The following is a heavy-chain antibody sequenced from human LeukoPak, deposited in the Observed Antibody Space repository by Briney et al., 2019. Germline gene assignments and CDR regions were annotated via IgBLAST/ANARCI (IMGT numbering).Heavy chain of an antibody. V-gene: IGHV4-59*01. CDR3: ARAYYDFWSGYQPTHGAFDI. CDR2: IYYSGST. J-gene: IGHJ3*02. Sequence: SETLSLTCTVSGGSISSYYWSWIRQPPGKGLEWIGYIYYSGSTNYNPSLKSRVTISVDTSKNQFSLKLSSVTAADTAVYYCARAYYDFWSGYQPTHGAFDIWGQGTIVTVSS. CDR1: GGSISSYY. D-gene: IGHD3-3*01.